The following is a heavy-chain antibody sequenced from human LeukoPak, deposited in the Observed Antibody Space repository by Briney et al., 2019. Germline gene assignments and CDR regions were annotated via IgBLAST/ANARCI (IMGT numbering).Heavy chain of an antibody. J-gene: IGHJ3*02. CDR2: ISSSSSTI. Sequence: GGSLRLSCAASGFTFSSYSMTWVRQAPGKGLEWVSYISSSSSTIYYADSVKGRFTISRDNAKNSLYLQMNSLRAEDTAVYYCASAYYGSGSNLNDAFDIWGQGTMVTVSS. CDR1: GFTFSSYS. V-gene: IGHV3-48*01. CDR3: ASAYYGSGSNLNDAFDI. D-gene: IGHD3-10*01.